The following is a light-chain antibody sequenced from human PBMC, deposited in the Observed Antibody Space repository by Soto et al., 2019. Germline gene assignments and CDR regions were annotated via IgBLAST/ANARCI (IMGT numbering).Light chain of an antibody. CDR2: SAS. J-gene: IGKJ4*01. CDR1: QGIRNY. V-gene: IGKV1-27*01. Sequence: DIQMTQSPSSLAASVGDRVTITCRASQGIRNYLVWYQQKPGKPPKPLIFSASTLQSGVPSRFSGSGSGTHFTLTLSSLQPEDVATYYCQQAKTAPPTFGGGTRV. CDR3: QQAKTAPPT.